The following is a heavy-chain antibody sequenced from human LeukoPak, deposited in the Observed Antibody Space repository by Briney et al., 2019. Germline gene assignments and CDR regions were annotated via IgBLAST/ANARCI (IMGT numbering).Heavy chain of an antibody. J-gene: IGHJ3*02. CDR2: IYHSGST. D-gene: IGHD4-17*01. CDR3: ARSDYGDLAAFDI. Sequence: PSETLSLTCAVSGYSISSGYYWGWIRQPPGKGREWIGSIYHSGSTYYNPSLKSRVTISVDTSKNQFSLKLSSVTAADTAVYYCARSDYGDLAAFDIWGQGTMVTVSS. CDR1: GYSISSGYY. V-gene: IGHV4-38-2*01.